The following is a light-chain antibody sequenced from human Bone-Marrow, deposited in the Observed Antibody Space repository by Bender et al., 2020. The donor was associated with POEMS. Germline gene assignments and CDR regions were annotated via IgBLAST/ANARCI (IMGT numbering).Light chain of an antibody. Sequence: QSALTQPRSVSGSPGQAVTISCTGTSNDVGGYKYVSWYQQHPGKAPKLMIYDVSNRPSGVSNRFSGSQSGTSASLAITGLQSEDEAAYFCQSYDSDLNGWVFGGGTKLTVL. CDR1: SNDVGGYKY. J-gene: IGLJ3*02. V-gene: IGLV2-11*01. CDR3: QSYDSDLNGWV. CDR2: DVS.